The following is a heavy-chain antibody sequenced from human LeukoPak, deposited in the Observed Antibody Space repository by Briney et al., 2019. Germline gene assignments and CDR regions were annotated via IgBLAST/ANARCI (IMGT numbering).Heavy chain of an antibody. CDR2: IRTDGTTT. CDR3: ARSFGWHFDL. J-gene: IGHJ2*01. CDR1: GFTFSGSE. D-gene: IGHD3-16*01. V-gene: IGHV3-48*03. Sequence: GGSLRLSCTASGFTFSGSEMSWVRQTPGKGLEWLSNIRTDGTTTYYADSVKGRFTISRDNAGNSLYLQMDRLRPDDTALYYCARSFGWHFDLWGRGTLVTVSS.